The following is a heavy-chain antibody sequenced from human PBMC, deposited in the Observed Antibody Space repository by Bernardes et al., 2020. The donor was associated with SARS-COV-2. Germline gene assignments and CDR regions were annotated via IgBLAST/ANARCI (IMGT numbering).Heavy chain of an antibody. D-gene: IGHD2-15*01. J-gene: IGHJ4*02. CDR2: ISAYNGNT. Sequence: ASVKVSCKASGYTFTSYGISWVRQAPGQGLEWMGWISAYNGNTNYAQKLQGRVTMTTDTSTSTAYMELRSLRSDDTAVYYCARDIVVVVAATGGSQNTFDYWGQGTLVTVSS. V-gene: IGHV1-18*01. CDR1: GYTFTSYG. CDR3: ARDIVVVVAATGGSQNTFDY.